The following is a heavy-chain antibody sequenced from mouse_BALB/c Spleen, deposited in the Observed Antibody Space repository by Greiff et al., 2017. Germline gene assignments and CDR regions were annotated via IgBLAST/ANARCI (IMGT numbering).Heavy chain of an antibody. CDR2: ISTYYGDA. V-gene: IGHV1S137*01. CDR1: GYTFTDYA. J-gene: IGHJ4*01. CDR3: ARGLPLYYAMDY. D-gene: IGHD2-4*01. Sequence: VQLQQSGAELVRPGVSVKISCKGSGYTFTDYAMHWVKQSHAKSLEWIGVISTYYGDASYNQKFKGKATMTVDKSSSTAYMELARLTSEDSAIYYCARGLPLYYAMDYWGQGTSVTVSS.